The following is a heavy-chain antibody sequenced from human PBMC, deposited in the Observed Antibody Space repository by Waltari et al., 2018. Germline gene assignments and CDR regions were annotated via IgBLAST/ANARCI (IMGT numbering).Heavy chain of an antibody. CDR3: ASEPLSSGWYGY. V-gene: IGHV3-7*01. CDR2: IKEDGSEK. CDR1: GFTFSGYW. J-gene: IGHJ4*02. Sequence: EVQLVESGGGLVQPGGSLRLSCAASGFTFSGYWMSWVRQAPGKGLGWVANIKEDGSEKYYGDSVKGRFTISRDNAKNSLYLQMNSLRAEDTAVYYCASEPLSSGWYGYWGQGTLVTVSS. D-gene: IGHD6-19*01.